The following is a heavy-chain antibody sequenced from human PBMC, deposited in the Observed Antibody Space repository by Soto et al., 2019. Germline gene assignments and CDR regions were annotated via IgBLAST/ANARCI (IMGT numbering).Heavy chain of an antibody. V-gene: IGHV4-59*08. CDR2: VYYTGDT. CDR3: VRQGIDYLHGLVDV. Sequence: QVQLQQSGPRLVKPSETLSLTCTVSSGPDRSHNWGWIRQPPGRGLEWIVYVYYTGDTAYNPSLRGRVTISADTSTNDISLTLNSVTAADTAVYYCVRQGIDYLHGLVDVWGQGTTVSVSS. CDR1: SGPDRSHN. D-gene: IGHD4-17*01. J-gene: IGHJ6*02.